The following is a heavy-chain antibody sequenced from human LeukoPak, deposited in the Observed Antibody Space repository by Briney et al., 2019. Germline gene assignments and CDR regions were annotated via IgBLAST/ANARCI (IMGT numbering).Heavy chain of an antibody. D-gene: IGHD3-10*01. CDR2: ISSSSSYI. J-gene: IGHJ6*02. CDR3: ARVKNYYGSGSYMVISNDYYYYGMDV. V-gene: IGHV3-21*01. CDR1: GFTFSSYS. Sequence: GGSLRLSCAASGFTFSSYSMNWVRQAPGKGLEWVSSISSSSSYIYYADSVKGRFTISRDNAKNSLYLQMDSLRAEDTAVYYCARVKNYYGSGSYMVISNDYYYYGMDVWGQGTTVTVSS.